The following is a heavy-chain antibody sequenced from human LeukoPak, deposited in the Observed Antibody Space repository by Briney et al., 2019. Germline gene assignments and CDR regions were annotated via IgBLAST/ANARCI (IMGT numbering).Heavy chain of an antibody. CDR3: ARHTGAAAGHYFDY. CDR2: ISYSGCT. V-gene: IGHV4-59*08. J-gene: IGHJ4*02. CDR1: GRSISTYY. D-gene: IGHD6-13*01. Sequence: SETLSLTCTVSGRSISTYYWSWMRQPPGKGLECIGYISYSGCTNYNPSLKSRVTISVDTSKKQFSLKLGSVTAAGTAVYYCARHTGAAAGHYFDYWGQGTLVTVSS.